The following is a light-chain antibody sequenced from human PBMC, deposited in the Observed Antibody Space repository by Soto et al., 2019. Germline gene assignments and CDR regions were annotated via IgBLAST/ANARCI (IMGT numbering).Light chain of an antibody. CDR1: TGAVTSGHY. J-gene: IGLJ3*02. CDR2: DTS. Sequence: QAVVTQEPSLTVSPGGTVTLTCGSSTGAVTSGHYPYWFQQKPGQAPRTLIYDTSNKHSWTPARFSGSLLGGKAALTLSGAQPEDEAEYHCLLSYSGARWVFGGGTKLTVL. CDR3: LLSYSGARWV. V-gene: IGLV7-46*01.